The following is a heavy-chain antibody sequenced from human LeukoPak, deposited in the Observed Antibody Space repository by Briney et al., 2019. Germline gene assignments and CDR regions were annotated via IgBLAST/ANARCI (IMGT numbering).Heavy chain of an antibody. D-gene: IGHD6-19*01. CDR2: ISGSGGST. J-gene: IGHJ4*02. CDR1: GFTFSSYA. CDR3: AKAKSDSSLDY. Sequence: GGSLRLSCAASGFTFSSYAMSWVRQAPGKGLEWVSDISGSGGSTYYADSVKGRFTISRDNSKNTLYLQMNSLRAGDTAVYYCAKAKSDSSLDYWGQGTLVTVSS. V-gene: IGHV3-23*01.